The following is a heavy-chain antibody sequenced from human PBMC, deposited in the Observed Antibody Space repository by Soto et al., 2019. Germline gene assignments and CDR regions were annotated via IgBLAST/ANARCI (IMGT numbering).Heavy chain of an antibody. J-gene: IGHJ5*01. CDR3: ARLAYSNFLGGLDS. Sequence: GGSLRLSCAASGLIFSAYGIHWVRQAPGKGLEWVAIIWNNGINKDYADSVKGRFTISRDKSKNTVDLQMNSLRVEDTAVYYCARLAYSNFLGGLDSWRQRTLVTVPS. D-gene: IGHD1-26*01. CDR2: IWNNGINK. CDR1: GLIFSAYG. V-gene: IGHV3-33*01.